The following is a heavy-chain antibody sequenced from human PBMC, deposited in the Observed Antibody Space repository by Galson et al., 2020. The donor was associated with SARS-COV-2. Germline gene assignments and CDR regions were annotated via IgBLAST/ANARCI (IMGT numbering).Heavy chain of an antibody. CDR1: GDSISSDDFY. V-gene: IGHV4-30-4*01. CDR3: ARTSSTATREYYFDY. J-gene: IGHJ4*02. CDR2: IHSSGNT. D-gene: IGHD4-17*01. Sequence: SETLSLTCTVSGDSISSDDFYWSWIRQTPGTGLEWIGDIHSSGNTYYNPSLMSRGTISVDTSKNQFSLRLTSVTAADTAVYFCARTSSTATREYYFDYWSQGTLVSVSS.